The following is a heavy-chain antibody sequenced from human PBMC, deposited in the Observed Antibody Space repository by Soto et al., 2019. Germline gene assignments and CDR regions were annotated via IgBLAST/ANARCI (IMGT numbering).Heavy chain of an antibody. CDR2: IYSSGST. J-gene: IGHJ6*02. V-gene: IGHV4-59*01. CDR3: ARGARYCYYVRDV. Sequence: SETLSLTCTVSGGSISSYYWSWIRQPTGKGLEWIGYIYSSGSTNYNPSLKSRVTLSVDTSKNQFSLRQSSATAADTAVYYGARGARYCYYVRDVWGQGTTGTVSS. CDR1: GGSISSYY.